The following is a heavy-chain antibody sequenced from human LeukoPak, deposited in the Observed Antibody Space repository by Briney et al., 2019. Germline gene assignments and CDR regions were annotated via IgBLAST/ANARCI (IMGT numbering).Heavy chain of an antibody. V-gene: IGHV1-69*01. Sequence: GSSVKVSCKASGGTFSSYAISWVRQAPGQGLEWMGGIIPIFGTANYAQKFQGRVTITANESTSTAYMELSSLRSEDTAVYYCARASNDYVWGSYCPFDYWGQGTLVTVSS. J-gene: IGHJ4*02. CDR1: GGTFSSYA. CDR3: ARASNDYVWGSYCPFDY. CDR2: IIPIFGTA. D-gene: IGHD3-16*01.